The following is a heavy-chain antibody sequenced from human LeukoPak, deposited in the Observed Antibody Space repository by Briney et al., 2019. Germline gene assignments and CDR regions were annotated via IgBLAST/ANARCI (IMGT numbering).Heavy chain of an antibody. CDR1: GGSISSSSYY. V-gene: IGHV4-39*07. J-gene: IGHJ4*02. CDR2: IYYSGST. D-gene: IGHD3-10*01. CDR3: ARLELEVRGPPIGGIDY. Sequence: SETLSLTCTVSGGSISSSSYYWGWIRQPPGKGLEWIGSIYYSGSTYYNPSLKSRVTISVDTSKNQFSLKLSSVTAADTAVYYCARLELEVRGPPIGGIDYWGQGTLVTVSS.